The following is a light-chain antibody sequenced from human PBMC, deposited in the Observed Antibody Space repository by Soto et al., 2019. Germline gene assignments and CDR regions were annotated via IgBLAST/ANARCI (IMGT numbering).Light chain of an antibody. Sequence: DIQMTQSPPSLSASVGDRVTITCRASQDIRNFVAWYQQNPGKAPKLLIYAASTLQSGVPSRFSGSGSGTDITLTINSLQPEDVATYSCQKYSSVPVFGPGTKVEIK. V-gene: IGKV1-27*01. CDR3: QKYSSVPV. J-gene: IGKJ3*01. CDR2: AAS. CDR1: QDIRNF.